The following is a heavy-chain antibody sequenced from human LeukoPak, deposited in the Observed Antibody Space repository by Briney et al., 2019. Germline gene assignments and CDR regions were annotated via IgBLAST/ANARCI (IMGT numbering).Heavy chain of an antibody. Sequence: PGGSLRLSCAASGFTFSDYYMSWIRQAPGKGLEWVSYISSSSSTIYYADSVKGRFTISRDNAKNSLYLQMNSLRAEDTAVYYCARDYSSSWYHYYYYGMDVWGQGTTVTVSS. CDR2: ISSSSSTI. CDR1: GFTFSDYY. J-gene: IGHJ6*02. V-gene: IGHV3-11*04. D-gene: IGHD6-13*01. CDR3: ARDYSSSWYHYYYYGMDV.